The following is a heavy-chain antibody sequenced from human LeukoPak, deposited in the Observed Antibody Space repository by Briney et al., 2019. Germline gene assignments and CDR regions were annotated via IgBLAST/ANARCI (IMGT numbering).Heavy chain of an antibody. D-gene: IGHD4-23*01. CDR3: ARPGGRDHGGNSVAFDI. CDR2: IYNTGNP. J-gene: IGHJ3*02. V-gene: IGHV4-59*08. CDR1: GGSISGYY. Sequence: PSETLSLTCTVSGGSISGYYWSWIRQPPGKGLEWLGFIYNTGNPNYNPSLKSRVTISLDTSKNQFSLSLSSVTAADTAVYYCARPGGRDHGGNSVAFDIWGQGTMVTVSS.